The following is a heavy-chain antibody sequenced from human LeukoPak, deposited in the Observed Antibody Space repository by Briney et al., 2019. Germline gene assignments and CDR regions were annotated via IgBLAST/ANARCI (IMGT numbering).Heavy chain of an antibody. CDR1: GFTFSSYE. J-gene: IGHJ3*02. CDR2: ISSSGNTI. V-gene: IGHV3-48*03. Sequence: GGSLRLSCAASGFTFSSYEMNWVRQAPGKGLGWVSFISSSGNTIYYADSVKGRFIISRDNAKNSLYLQTNSLRTEDTAIYYCARERPGEDTFDIWGQGTMVTVSS. D-gene: IGHD7-27*01. CDR3: ARERPGEDTFDI.